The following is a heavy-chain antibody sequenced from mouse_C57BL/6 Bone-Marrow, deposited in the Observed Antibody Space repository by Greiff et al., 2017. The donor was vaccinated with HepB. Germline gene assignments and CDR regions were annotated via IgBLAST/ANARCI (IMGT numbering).Heavy chain of an antibody. Sequence: EVQLQQSGPELVKPGASVKISCKASGYTFTDYYMNWVKQSHGKSLEWIGDINPNNGGTSYNQKFKGKATLTVDKSSSTAYMELRSLTSEDSAVYYCALITTVHFDYWGQGTTLTVSS. CDR2: INPNNGGT. J-gene: IGHJ2*01. D-gene: IGHD1-1*01. CDR1: GYTFTDYY. V-gene: IGHV1-26*01. CDR3: ALITTVHFDY.